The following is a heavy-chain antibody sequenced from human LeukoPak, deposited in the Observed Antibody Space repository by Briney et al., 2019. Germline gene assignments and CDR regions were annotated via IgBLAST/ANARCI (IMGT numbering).Heavy chain of an antibody. V-gene: IGHV3-23*01. Sequence: GGSLRLSCAASGFTFSNYAKNWVRQAPGKGLEWVSAISGSGGSTDYADSVKGRFTISRDNSKNTVYLQMNSLRAEDTAVYCCAKDQGLQYDYWGQGTLVTVSS. CDR2: ISGSGGST. J-gene: IGHJ4*02. D-gene: IGHD4-11*01. CDR1: GFTFSNYA. CDR3: AKDQGLQYDY.